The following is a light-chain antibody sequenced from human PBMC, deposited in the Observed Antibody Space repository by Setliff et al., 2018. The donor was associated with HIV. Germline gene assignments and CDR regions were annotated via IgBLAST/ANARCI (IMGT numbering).Light chain of an antibody. V-gene: IGLV2-8*01. J-gene: IGLJ1*01. CDR3: SSYAGSKNV. CDR1: SSDVGGFNY. CDR2: EVN. Sequence: QSALTQPPSASGSPGQSVTISCTGTSSDVGGFNYVSWYQQHPGKAPKLMIYEVNKRPSGVPDRFSGYKSGNTASLTVSGLQAEDEAEYYCSSYAGSKNVFGTGTRSPS.